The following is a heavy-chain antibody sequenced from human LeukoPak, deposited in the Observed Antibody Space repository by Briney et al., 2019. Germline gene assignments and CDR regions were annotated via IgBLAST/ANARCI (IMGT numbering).Heavy chain of an antibody. CDR3: ATPYCGTISCLDVFDI. CDR1: GVSISSDKYY. D-gene: IGHD2-21*01. Sequence: KASETLSLTCTVSGVSISSDKYYWRWIRQRPGKGLEWIGYMYYSGSTSYNPSLKSRFSISLGTPKNQFSLKLTSVTAADTAVYYCATPYCGTISCLDVFDIWGQGTMVTVSS. CDR2: MYYSGST. V-gene: IGHV4-31*03. J-gene: IGHJ3*02.